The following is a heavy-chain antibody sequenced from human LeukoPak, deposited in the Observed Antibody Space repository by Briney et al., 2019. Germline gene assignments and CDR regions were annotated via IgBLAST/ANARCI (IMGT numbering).Heavy chain of an antibody. V-gene: IGHV3-30*15. CDR1: GFIFSNFA. CDR3: AREEQELVRDYYYYMDV. Sequence: GGSLRLSCVGSGFIFSNFAMHWVRQAPGKGLEWVALISYDGKSKYYADSMEGRFIISRDNSKNTLFLQMSGLRVEDTAVYYCAREEQELVRDYYYYMDVWGKGTTVTVSS. D-gene: IGHD1-7*01. CDR2: ISYDGKSK. J-gene: IGHJ6*03.